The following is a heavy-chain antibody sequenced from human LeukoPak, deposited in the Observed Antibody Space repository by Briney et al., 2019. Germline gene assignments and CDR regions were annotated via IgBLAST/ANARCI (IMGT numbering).Heavy chain of an antibody. D-gene: IGHD4-17*01. Sequence: GGSLRLSCAASGFTFSDSWMGWVRQAPGKGLEWVANIKPDGSQKYYVDSVKGGFTISRDNAKNSLYLQMNSLRADDTAVYYCAKYGYGDHAFDYWGQGTLVTVSS. CDR3: AKYGYGDHAFDY. CDR2: IKPDGSQK. CDR1: GFTFSDSW. J-gene: IGHJ4*02. V-gene: IGHV3-7*02.